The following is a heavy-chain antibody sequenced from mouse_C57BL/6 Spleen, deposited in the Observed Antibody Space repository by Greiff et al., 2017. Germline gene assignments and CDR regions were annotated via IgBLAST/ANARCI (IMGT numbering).Heavy chain of an antibody. CDR3: ARNYYGSRTGYFDV. CDR2: IWPGGGT. V-gene: IGHV2-9-1*01. D-gene: IGHD1-1*01. J-gene: IGHJ1*03. CDR1: GFSLTSYA. Sequence: VMLVESGPGLVAPSQSLSITCTVSGFSLTSYAISWVRQPPGKGLEWLGVIWPGGGTNYNSALKSRLSISKDNSKSQVFLKMNSLQTDDTARYYCARNYYGSRTGYFDVWGTGTTVTISS.